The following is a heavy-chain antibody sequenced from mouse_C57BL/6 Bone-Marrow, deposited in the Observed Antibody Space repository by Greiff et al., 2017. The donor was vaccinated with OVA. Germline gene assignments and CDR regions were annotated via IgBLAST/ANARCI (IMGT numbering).Heavy chain of an antibody. Sequence: QVQLKQPGAELVMPGASVKLSCKASGYTFTSYWMHWVKQRPGQGLEWIGEIDPSDSYTNYNQKFKGKSTLTVDKSSSTAYMQLSSLTSEDSAVYYCARKDDYDGYAMDYWGQGTSVTVSS. CDR1: GYTFTSYW. J-gene: IGHJ4*01. CDR2: IDPSDSYT. D-gene: IGHD2-4*01. V-gene: IGHV1-69*01. CDR3: ARKDDYDGYAMDY.